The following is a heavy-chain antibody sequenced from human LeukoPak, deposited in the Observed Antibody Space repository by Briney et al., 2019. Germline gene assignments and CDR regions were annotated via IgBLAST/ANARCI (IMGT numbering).Heavy chain of an antibody. CDR2: IYSGGST. CDR1: GFTVSSNY. D-gene: IGHD6-13*01. J-gene: IGHJ4*02. Sequence: GGSLRLSCAASGFTVSSNYMSWVRQAPGKGLEWVSVIYSGGSTYYADSVKGRFTISRDNSKNTLYLQMNSLRAEDTAVYYCARETPEGAAAALDYWGQGTLVTVSS. V-gene: IGHV3-53*01. CDR3: ARETPEGAAAALDY.